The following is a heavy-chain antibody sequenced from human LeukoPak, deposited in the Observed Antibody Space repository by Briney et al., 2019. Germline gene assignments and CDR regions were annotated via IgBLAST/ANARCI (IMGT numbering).Heavy chain of an antibody. CDR1: GFTFSSYA. CDR3: ASHYDSGGYDASAI. D-gene: IGHD3-22*01. Sequence: GGSLRLSCAASGFTFSSYAMHWVRQAPGKGLEWVAVISYDGSNKYYADSVKGRFTISRDNSKNTLYLQMNSLRAEDTAVYYCASHYDSGGYDASAIWGQGTMVTVSS. V-gene: IGHV3-30*04. CDR2: ISYDGSNK. J-gene: IGHJ3*02.